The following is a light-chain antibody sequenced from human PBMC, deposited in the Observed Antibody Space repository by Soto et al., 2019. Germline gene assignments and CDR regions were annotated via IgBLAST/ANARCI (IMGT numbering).Light chain of an antibody. CDR1: QGIGDT. Sequence: EVVLTQSPATLSVSPGEGVTLSCRASQGIGDTLAWYQHKPGQTPRLLIYDTSARATGVPDRFTGSGSGTDFTLTISRLEPEDFAVYYCQHYDSLSFGQGTRLEI. CDR3: QHYDSLS. J-gene: IGKJ5*01. CDR2: DTS. V-gene: IGKV3-15*01.